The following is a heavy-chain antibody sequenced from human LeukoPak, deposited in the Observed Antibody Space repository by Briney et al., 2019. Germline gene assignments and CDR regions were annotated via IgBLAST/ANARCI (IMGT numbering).Heavy chain of an antibody. V-gene: IGHV3-11*01. J-gene: IGHJ4*02. Sequence: PGGSLRLSCAASGFTFSDYYMSWIRQAPGKGLGWVSYISGSGSTIYYADSVKGRFTISRDNAKNSLYLQMNSLRAEDTAVYYCAKSSGSYKSGFDYWGQGTLVTVSS. CDR3: AKSSGSYKSGFDY. CDR2: ISGSGSTI. D-gene: IGHD1-26*01. CDR1: GFTFSDYY.